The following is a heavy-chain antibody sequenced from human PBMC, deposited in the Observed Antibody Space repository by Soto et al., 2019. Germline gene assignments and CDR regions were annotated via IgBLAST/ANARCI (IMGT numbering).Heavy chain of an antibody. CDR3: ARFGAKTYYDFWSGYPSTQNYYYGMDV. Sequence: SVKVSCKASGYTFTSYGISWVRQAPGQGLEWMGWISAYNGNTNYAQKLQGRVTMTTGTSTSTAYMELRSLRSDDTAVYYCARFGAKTYYDFWSGYPSTQNYYYGMDVWGQGTTVTVS. V-gene: IGHV1-18*04. D-gene: IGHD3-3*01. CDR2: ISAYNGNT. CDR1: GYTFTSYG. J-gene: IGHJ6*02.